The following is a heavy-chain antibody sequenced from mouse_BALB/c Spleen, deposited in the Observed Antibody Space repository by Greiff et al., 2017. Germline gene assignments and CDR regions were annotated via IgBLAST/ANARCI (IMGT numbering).Heavy chain of an antibody. CDR2: INSNGGST. Sequence: EVQGVESGGGLVQPGGSLKLSCAASGFTFSSYGMSWVRQTPDKRLELVATINSNGGSTYYPDSVKGRFTISRDNAKNTLYLQMSSLKSEDTAMYYCARGVWHYFDYWGQGTTLTVSS. CDR1: GFTFSSYG. CDR3: ARGVWHYFDY. V-gene: IGHV5-6-3*01. J-gene: IGHJ2*01.